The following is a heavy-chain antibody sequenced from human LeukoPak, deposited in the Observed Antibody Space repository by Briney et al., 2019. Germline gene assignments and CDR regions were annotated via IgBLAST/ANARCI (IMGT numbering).Heavy chain of an antibody. CDR3: AKDPGYQVVYCFDY. CDR1: GFTLSSYE. V-gene: IGHV3-48*03. D-gene: IGHD2-2*01. CDR2: ITTSGAIM. Sequence: GGSLRLSCAASGFTLSSYEMNWVRQAPGKGLEWVAYITTSGAIMYYRDSVKGRFTISRDNSKNTLYLQMNSLRVEDTAVYYCAKDPGYQVVYCFDYWGQGTLVTVSS. J-gene: IGHJ4*02.